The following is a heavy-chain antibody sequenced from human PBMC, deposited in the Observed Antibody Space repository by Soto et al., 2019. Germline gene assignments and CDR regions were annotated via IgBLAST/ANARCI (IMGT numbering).Heavy chain of an antibody. CDR2: ISYDGSNK. Sequence: GGSLRLSCAASGFTFSSYAMHWVRQAPGKGLEWVAVISYDGSNKYYADSVKGRFTISRDNSKNTLYLQMNSLRAEDTAVYSCARVVGQHLGTIDYWGQGTLVTVYS. J-gene: IGHJ4*02. D-gene: IGHD6-13*01. V-gene: IGHV3-30-3*01. CDR1: GFTFSSYA. CDR3: ARVVGQHLGTIDY.